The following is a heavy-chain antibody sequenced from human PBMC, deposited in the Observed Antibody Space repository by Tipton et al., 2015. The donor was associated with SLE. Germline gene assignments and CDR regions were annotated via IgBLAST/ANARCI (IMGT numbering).Heavy chain of an antibody. CDR3: AREDFGEAFDI. D-gene: IGHD2/OR15-2a*01. V-gene: IGHV3-48*03. CDR1: GFTFSAYE. CDR2: ISSSGSTV. Sequence: SLRLSCAASGFTFSAYEMNWVRQAPGKGLEWASYISSSGSTVYYADSVKGRFTISRDNAKNSLYLQMSSLRAEDTAVYYCAREDFGEAFDIWGQGTMVTASS. J-gene: IGHJ3*02.